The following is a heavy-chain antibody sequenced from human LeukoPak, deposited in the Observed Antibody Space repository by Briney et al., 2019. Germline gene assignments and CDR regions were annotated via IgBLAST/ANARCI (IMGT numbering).Heavy chain of an antibody. Sequence: PSETLSLTCIVSGASLSTYYGTWIRQAPGKGLEWIGYTFYSGGTNYNSSLKSRVTLSIDTSKNQFSLELTSVTAADTAVYYCARIGAAGTRYYFDYWSQGTLVTVSS. CDR2: TFYSGGT. CDR3: ARIGAAGTRYYFDY. J-gene: IGHJ4*02. D-gene: IGHD6-13*01. V-gene: IGHV4-59*01. CDR1: GASLSTYY.